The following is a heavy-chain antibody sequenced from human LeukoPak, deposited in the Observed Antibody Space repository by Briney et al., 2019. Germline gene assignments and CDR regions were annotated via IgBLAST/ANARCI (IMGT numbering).Heavy chain of an antibody. Sequence: PSETLSLTCTVSGGSISSYYWSWIRQPPGKGLEWIGYIYYSGSTNYNPSLKSRVTISVDTSKNQFSLKLNSVTAADTAIYSCARGRDGYSFYFDYWGQGILVTVSS. CDR2: IYYSGST. J-gene: IGHJ4*02. D-gene: IGHD5-24*01. CDR3: ARGRDGYSFYFDY. CDR1: GGSISSYY. V-gene: IGHV4-59*01.